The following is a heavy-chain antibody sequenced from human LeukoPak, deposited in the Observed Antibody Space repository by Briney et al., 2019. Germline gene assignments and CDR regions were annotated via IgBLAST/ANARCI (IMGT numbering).Heavy chain of an antibody. D-gene: IGHD1-26*01. CDR1: GGSISSSSYY. Sequence: SETLSLTCTVSGGSISSSSYYWGWIRQPPGKGLEWIGSIYYSGSTYYNPSLKSRVTISVDTSKNQFSLKLSSVTAADTAVYYCARQLGGATNGYWGQGTLVTVPS. CDR3: ARQLGGATNGY. V-gene: IGHV4-39*01. CDR2: IYYSGST. J-gene: IGHJ4*02.